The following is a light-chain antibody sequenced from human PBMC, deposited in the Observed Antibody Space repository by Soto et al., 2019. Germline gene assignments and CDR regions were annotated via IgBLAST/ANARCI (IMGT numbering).Light chain of an antibody. CDR1: SSDVGSYNL. J-gene: IGLJ1*01. CDR3: CSYAGSPYV. V-gene: IGLV2-23*02. Sequence: QPVPTQPASVSGSPGQSITISCTGTSSDVGSYNLVSWYQQHPGKAPKLMIYEVSKRPSGVSNRFSGSKSGNTASLTSSGLQAEDEADYYCCSYAGSPYVFGTGSKFTVL. CDR2: EVS.